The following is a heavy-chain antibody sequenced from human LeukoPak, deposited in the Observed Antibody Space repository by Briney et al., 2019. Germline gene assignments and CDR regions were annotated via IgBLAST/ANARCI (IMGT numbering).Heavy chain of an antibody. J-gene: IGHJ3*02. V-gene: IGHV3-21*01. Sequence: GGSLRLSCEASGFPFISYSMNWVRQAPGKGLEWVSSISSSSSYIYYADSVKGRFTISRDNAKNSLYLQMNSLRAEDTAVYYCARDQWKKYYDFWSGRDAFDIWGQGTMVTVSS. D-gene: IGHD3-3*01. CDR3: ARDQWKKYYDFWSGRDAFDI. CDR2: ISSSSSYI. CDR1: GFPFISYS.